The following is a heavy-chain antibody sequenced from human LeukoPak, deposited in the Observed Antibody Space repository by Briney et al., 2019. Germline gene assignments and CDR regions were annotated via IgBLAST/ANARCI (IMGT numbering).Heavy chain of an antibody. V-gene: IGHV1-2*04. J-gene: IGHJ6*02. D-gene: IGHD1-26*01. CDR1: GYTFSNYA. CDR2: INPNSGGT. Sequence: ASVKVSCKASGYTFSNYAMNWVRQAPGQGLEWMGWINPNSGGTNYAQKFQGWVTMTRDTSISTAYMELSRLRSDDTAVYYCARGSSAQYYYYYYGMDVWGQGTTVTVSS. CDR3: ARGSSAQYYYYYYGMDV.